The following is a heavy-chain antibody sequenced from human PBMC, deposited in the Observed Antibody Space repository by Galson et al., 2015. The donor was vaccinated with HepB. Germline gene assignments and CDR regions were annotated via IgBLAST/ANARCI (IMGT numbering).Heavy chain of an antibody. Sequence: SLRLSCAASGFTCSSYAMSWVRQAPGKGLEWVSAISGSGGSTYYADSVKGRFTISRDNSKNTLYLQMNSLRAEDTAVYYCAKLGFGELFVPFDYWGQGTLVTVSS. CDR1: GFTCSSYA. J-gene: IGHJ4*02. CDR3: AKLGFGELFVPFDY. CDR2: ISGSGGST. V-gene: IGHV3-23*01. D-gene: IGHD3-10*01.